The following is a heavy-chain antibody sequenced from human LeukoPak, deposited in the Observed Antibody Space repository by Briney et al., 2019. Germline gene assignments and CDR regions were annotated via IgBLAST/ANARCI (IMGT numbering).Heavy chain of an antibody. CDR1: GFIFSNYG. CDR2: IRYDGSNK. V-gene: IGHV3-30*02. D-gene: IGHD6-13*01. J-gene: IGHJ6*03. CDR3: VKDMGAAAGRGNFYYMDV. Sequence: PGGSLRLSCVASGFIFSNYGMHWVRQAPAKGLEWVAFIRYDGSNKEYADSVKGRITISRDNSKNTLYLQMNSLRAEDTAVYYCVKDMGAAAGRGNFYYMDVWGKGTTVTVSS.